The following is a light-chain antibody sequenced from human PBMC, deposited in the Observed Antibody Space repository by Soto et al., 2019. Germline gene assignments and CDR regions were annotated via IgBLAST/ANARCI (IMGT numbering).Light chain of an antibody. CDR2: GAS. J-gene: IGKJ1*01. CDR3: QQYDSSPRT. V-gene: IGKV3-20*01. CDR1: QSFTSRS. Sequence: EIGLTQSPGTLSLSPGERATLSCRASQSFTSRSLAWYQQKPGLAPRLLISGASNRAAGIPDRFSGSGSGTDFTLTISRLEPEDFAVYYCQQYDSSPRTFGQGTKVDIK.